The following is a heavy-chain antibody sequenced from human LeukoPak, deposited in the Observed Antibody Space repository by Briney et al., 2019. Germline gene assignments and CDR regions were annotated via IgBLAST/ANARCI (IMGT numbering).Heavy chain of an antibody. CDR2: INHSGST. J-gene: IGHJ4*02. CDR1: GGSFSGYY. V-gene: IGHV4-34*01. Sequence: PSETLSLTRAVYGGSFSGYYWSWIRQPPGKGLEWIGEINHSGSTNYNPSLKSRVTISVDTSKNQFSLKLSSVTAADTAVYYCAREGVTFGGVIVRLVSSPDFDYWGQGTLVTVSS. D-gene: IGHD3-16*02. CDR3: AREGVTFGGVIVRLVSSPDFDY.